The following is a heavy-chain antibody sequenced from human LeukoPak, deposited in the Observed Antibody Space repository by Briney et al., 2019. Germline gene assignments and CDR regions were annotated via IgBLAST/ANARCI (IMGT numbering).Heavy chain of an antibody. D-gene: IGHD6-19*01. Sequence: GGSLRLSCAASGFTSSDYYMSWIRQAPGKGLEWVSYISSSGSTIYYADSVKGRFTISRDNAKNSLYLQMNSLRAEDTAVYYCASGGPAVAKGAEYFQHWGQGTLVTVSS. V-gene: IGHV3-11*04. CDR1: GFTSSDYY. J-gene: IGHJ1*01. CDR3: ASGGPAVAKGAEYFQH. CDR2: ISSSGSTI.